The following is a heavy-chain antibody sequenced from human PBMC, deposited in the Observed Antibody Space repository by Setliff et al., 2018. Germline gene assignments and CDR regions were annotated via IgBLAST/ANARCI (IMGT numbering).Heavy chain of an antibody. CDR3: ATLYDVLTGYYGLDV. CDR2: IYHSGST. CDR1: GYSISSGYY. J-gene: IGHJ6*02. Sequence: SETLSLTCTVSGYSISSGYYWGWIRQPPGKGLEWIGSIYHSGSTYYNPSLKSRVTISVDTSKNQLSLKFISVTAADTAVYYCATLYDVLTGYYGLDVWGQGTTVTVS. V-gene: IGHV4-38-2*02. D-gene: IGHD3-9*01.